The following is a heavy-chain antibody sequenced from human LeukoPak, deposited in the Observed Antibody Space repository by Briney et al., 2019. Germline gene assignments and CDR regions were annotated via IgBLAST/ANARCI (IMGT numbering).Heavy chain of an antibody. J-gene: IGHJ4*02. D-gene: IGHD4-23*01. CDR3: ASQTTVVTPFDY. Sequence: PSETLSLTCTVSGGSISSYYWSWIRQPPGKGLEWIGYIYYSGSTNYNPSLKSRVTISVDTSKNQFSLKLSSVTAADTAVYYCASQTTVVTPFDYWGQGTLVTVSS. V-gene: IGHV4-59*12. CDR2: IYYSGST. CDR1: GGSISSYY.